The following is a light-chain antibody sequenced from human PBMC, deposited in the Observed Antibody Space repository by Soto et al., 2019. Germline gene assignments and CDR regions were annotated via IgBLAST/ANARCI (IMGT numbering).Light chain of an antibody. J-gene: IGKJ2*01. CDR3: MQVLQAPYT. CDR1: QSLLLSNGYNY. V-gene: IGKV2-28*01. Sequence: DIVMTQPPLSLPVTPGEPASISCRSSQSLLLSNGYNYLDWYLQKPGQSPQLLIYLGSDRASGVPDRFSGSGSGTDFTLKISRVEAEDVGLYYCMQVLQAPYTFGQGTQLEIK. CDR2: LGS.